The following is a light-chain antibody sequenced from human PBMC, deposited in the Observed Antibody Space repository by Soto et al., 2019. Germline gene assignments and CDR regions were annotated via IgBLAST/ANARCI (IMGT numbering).Light chain of an antibody. V-gene: IGLV2-11*01. J-gene: IGLJ1*01. CDR2: DVS. Sequence: QSVLTQPRSVSGSPGQSVTISCTGTSSDVGGYNYVSWYQQHPGKAPKLMIYDVSKRPSGVPDRFSGSKSGNTASLTISGLQAEDEADYYCCSYAGSYKGYVFGTGNKLTVL. CDR3: CSYAGSYKGYV. CDR1: SSDVGGYNY.